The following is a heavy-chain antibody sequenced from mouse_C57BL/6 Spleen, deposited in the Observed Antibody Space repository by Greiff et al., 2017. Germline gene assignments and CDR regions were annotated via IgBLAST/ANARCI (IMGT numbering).Heavy chain of an antibody. V-gene: IGHV2-5*01. CDR2: IWRGGST. J-gene: IGHJ4*01. CDR1: GFSLTSYG. D-gene: IGHD2-3*01. Sequence: VQLQESGPGLVQPSQSLSITCTVSGFSLTSYGVHWVRQSPGKGLEWLGVIWRGGSTDYNAAFMSRLSITKDNSKSQVFLHMNSLQADDTDIYYCYENRDGYKDAVDYGGQGTTVTVSS. CDR3: YENRDGYKDAVDY.